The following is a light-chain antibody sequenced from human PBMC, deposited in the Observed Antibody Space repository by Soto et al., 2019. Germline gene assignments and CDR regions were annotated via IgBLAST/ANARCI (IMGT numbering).Light chain of an antibody. CDR3: QHRSSCPLT. Sequence: EIVLTQSPATLSLSPGERVSLSCRASQSVSSYLAWYQHKPGQAPRLLIYDASNRATGIPARFSGSGSGTDFTLTISSLVPEDFAVYYCQHRSSCPLTFGGATKVEIK. CDR2: DAS. J-gene: IGKJ4*01. V-gene: IGKV3-11*01. CDR1: QSVSSY.